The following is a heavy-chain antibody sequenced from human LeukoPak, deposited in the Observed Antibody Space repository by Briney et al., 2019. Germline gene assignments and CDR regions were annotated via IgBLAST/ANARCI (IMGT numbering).Heavy chain of an antibody. J-gene: IGHJ5*02. V-gene: IGHV3-30-3*01. CDR3: ARDWAAAGIGDWFDP. Sequence: GGSLRLSCAASGFTFSSYAMHWVRQAPGKGLEWVAVISYDGSNKYYADSVKGRFTISRDNSKNTLYLQMNSLRAEDTAVYYCARDWAAAGIGDWFDPWGQGTLVTVSS. CDR2: ISYDGSNK. D-gene: IGHD6-13*01. CDR1: GFTFSSYA.